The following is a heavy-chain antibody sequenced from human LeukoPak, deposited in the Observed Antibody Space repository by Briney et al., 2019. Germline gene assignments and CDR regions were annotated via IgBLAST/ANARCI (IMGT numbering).Heavy chain of an antibody. J-gene: IGHJ5*02. Sequence: ASVTVSFKASGHTFTSYGISWVRQAPGQGPEWMGWISAYNGNTNYAQKLQGRVTMTTDTSTSTAYMELRSLRSDDTAVYYCARDRQQLVQTNWFDPWGQGTLVTVSS. D-gene: IGHD6-13*01. CDR2: ISAYNGNT. CDR3: ARDRQQLVQTNWFDP. V-gene: IGHV1-18*01. CDR1: GHTFTSYG.